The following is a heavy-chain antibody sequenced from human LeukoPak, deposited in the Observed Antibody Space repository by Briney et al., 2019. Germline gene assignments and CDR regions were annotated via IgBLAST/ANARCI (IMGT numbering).Heavy chain of an antibody. CDR1: GFTFSSSA. Sequence: GGSLRLSCAASGFTFSSSAMGWVRQAPGKGLEWVSFIYSDNTHYSDSVKGRFTISRDNSKNTLYLQMNSLRAEDTAVYYCARRAGAYSHPYDYWGQGTLVTVSS. D-gene: IGHD4/OR15-4a*01. CDR3: ARRAGAYSHPYDY. CDR2: IYSDNT. J-gene: IGHJ4*02. V-gene: IGHV3-53*01.